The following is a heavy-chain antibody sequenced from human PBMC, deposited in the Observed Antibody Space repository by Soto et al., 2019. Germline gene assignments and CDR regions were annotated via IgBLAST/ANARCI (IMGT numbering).Heavy chain of an antibody. J-gene: IGHJ2*01. Sequence: GGSLRLSCAASGFTFSSYGMHWVRQAPGKGLEWVAVIWYDGSNKYYADSVKGRFTISRDNSKNTLYLQMNSLRAEDTAVYYCARDPVAGTWYFDLWGRGTLVTVSS. CDR2: IWYDGSNK. CDR3: ARDPVAGTWYFDL. CDR1: GFTFSSYG. V-gene: IGHV3-33*01. D-gene: IGHD6-19*01.